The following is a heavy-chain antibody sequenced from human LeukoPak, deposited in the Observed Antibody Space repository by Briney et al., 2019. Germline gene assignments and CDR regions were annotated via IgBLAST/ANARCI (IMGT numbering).Heavy chain of an antibody. V-gene: IGHV3-23*01. CDR1: GFTFSSWA. CDR3: AEEGCTRCTPFVDY. J-gene: IGHJ4*02. CDR2: VSPSGDTT. Sequence: PGGSLRLSCAASGFTFSSWAMSWVRQAPGKGLEWVSAVSPSGDTTYYADSVKGRFTISRDNSKNTLYLQMSSLRAEDTAVYYCAEEGCTRCTPFVDYWGQGILVTVSS. D-gene: IGHD2-2*01.